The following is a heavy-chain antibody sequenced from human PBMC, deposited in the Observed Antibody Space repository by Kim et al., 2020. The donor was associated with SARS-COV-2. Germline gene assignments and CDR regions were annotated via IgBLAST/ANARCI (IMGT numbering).Heavy chain of an antibody. J-gene: IGHJ4*02. CDR3: ARAPIQYYGSGSSTTFYY. D-gene: IGHD3-10*01. V-gene: IGHV4-31*03. CDR2: IYYSGST. Sequence: SETLSLTCTVSGGSISSGGYYWSWLRQHPWKGLEWIGYIYYSGSTYYNPTLKSRVTISVDTSKNQLSLKLSSLTAADTAVYYCARAPIQYYGSGSSTTFYYGGERTLVTVAS. CDR1: GGSISSGGYY.